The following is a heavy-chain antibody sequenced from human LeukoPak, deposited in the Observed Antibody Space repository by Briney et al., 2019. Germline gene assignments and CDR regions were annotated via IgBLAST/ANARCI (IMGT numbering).Heavy chain of an antibody. CDR3: ASSSLRAAAGFY. D-gene: IGHD6-13*01. CDR1: EFSVGSNY. V-gene: IGHV3-66*01. J-gene: IGHJ4*02. Sequence: GGSLRLSCAASEFSVGSNYMTWVRQAPGKGLEWVSLIYSGGSTYYSDSVKGRFTISRDNSKNTLYLQMNSLRAEDTAVYYCASSSLRAAAGFYWGQGTLVTVSS. CDR2: IYSGGST.